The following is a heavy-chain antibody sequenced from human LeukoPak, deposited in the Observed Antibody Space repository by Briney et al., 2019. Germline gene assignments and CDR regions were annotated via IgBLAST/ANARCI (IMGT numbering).Heavy chain of an antibody. J-gene: IGHJ4*02. D-gene: IGHD4-11*01. V-gene: IGHV4-39*01. CDR2: IYYSGST. CDR3: ARQQSVTTVDY. Sequence: SDTLSLTCTVSGGSISSSSYYWGWIRQPPGKGLEWIGSIYYSGSTYYNPSLKSRVTISVDTSKNQFSLKLTSVTAADTAVYYCARQQSVTTVDYWGQGTLVTVSS. CDR1: GGSISSSSYY.